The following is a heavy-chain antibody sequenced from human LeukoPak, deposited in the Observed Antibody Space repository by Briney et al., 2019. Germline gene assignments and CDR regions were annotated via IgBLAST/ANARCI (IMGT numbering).Heavy chain of an antibody. CDR2: ISATQTYI. CDR1: GFTFATYT. CDR3: ARHLKVAGPADFDY. J-gene: IGHJ4*02. Sequence: GGSLRLSCAASGFTFATYTINWVRQAPGKGLEWVASISATQTYIYYADSVKGRFTVSRDNAKKSLYLQMNSLRAEDTGVYYCARHLKVAGPADFDYWGQGTLVTVSS. D-gene: IGHD6-19*01. V-gene: IGHV3-21*01.